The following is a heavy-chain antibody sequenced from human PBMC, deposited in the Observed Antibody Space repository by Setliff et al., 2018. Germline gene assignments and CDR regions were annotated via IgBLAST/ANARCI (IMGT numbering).Heavy chain of an antibody. D-gene: IGHD3-22*01. CDR2: IYHSGST. CDR3: ARTNYYDSSTYFNWFDP. J-gene: IGHJ5*02. Sequence: SETLSLTCTVSGGSISSSSYYWGWIRQPPGKGLEWIGSIYHSGSTYYNPSLKSRVTMSVDTSKNQFSLKLSSVTAADTAVYYCARTNYYDSSTYFNWFDPWGQGTLVTV. CDR1: GGSISSSSYY. V-gene: IGHV4-39*07.